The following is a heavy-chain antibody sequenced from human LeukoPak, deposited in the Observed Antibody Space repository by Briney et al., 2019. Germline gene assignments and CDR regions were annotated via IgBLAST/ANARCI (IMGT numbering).Heavy chain of an antibody. CDR2: ISGSGGNT. CDR3: AKNIGGLDY. J-gene: IGHJ4*02. Sequence: GGSLRLSCAASGFSFSSYAMNWVRQAPGKGLEWVSSISGSGGNTYYADSVKGRFTISRDNSKNTLYLQMNSLRADDTAVYYCAKNIGGLDYWGQGTLVTVSS. D-gene: IGHD3-10*01. V-gene: IGHV3-23*01. CDR1: GFSFSSYA.